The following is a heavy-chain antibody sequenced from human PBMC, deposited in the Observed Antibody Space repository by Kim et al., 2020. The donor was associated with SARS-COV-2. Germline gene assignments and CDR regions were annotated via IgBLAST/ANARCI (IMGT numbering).Heavy chain of an antibody. CDR2: INHSGST. J-gene: IGHJ4*02. V-gene: IGHV4-34*01. Sequence: SETLSLTCAVYGGSFSGYYWIWIRQPPGNGLEWIGEINHSGSTNYNPSLKSRVTISVDTSKNQFSLKLSSVTAADTAVYYCARGPIAAADNDYWGQGTLVTVSS. CDR3: ARGPIAAADNDY. CDR1: GGSFSGYY. D-gene: IGHD6-13*01.